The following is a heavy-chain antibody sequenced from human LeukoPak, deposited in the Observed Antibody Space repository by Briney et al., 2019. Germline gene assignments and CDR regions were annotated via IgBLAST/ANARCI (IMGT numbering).Heavy chain of an antibody. D-gene: IGHD3-10*01. V-gene: IGHV1-8*01. CDR1: GYTFTCYY. Sequence: ASVKVSCKASGYTFTCYYINWVRQATGQGLEWMGWMNPNSGNTGYGQKFQGRVTMTRNNSISTAYMELESLRSEDKAIYYCASGGGYYYGSGSYGPWGQGALVTVSS. J-gene: IGHJ4*02. CDR3: ASGGGYYYGSGSYGP. CDR2: MNPNSGNT.